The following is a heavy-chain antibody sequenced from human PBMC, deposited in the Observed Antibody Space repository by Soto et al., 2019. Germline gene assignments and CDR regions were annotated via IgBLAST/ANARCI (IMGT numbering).Heavy chain of an antibody. D-gene: IGHD2-21*01. Sequence: ASVKVSCKASGYTFTGYYMHWVRQAPGQGLEWMGWINPNSGGTNYAQKFQGWVTMTRDTSISTAYMELSRLRSDDTAVYYCARGEGGPRWGSIDYWGQGTLVTISS. CDR2: INPNSGGT. V-gene: IGHV1-2*04. J-gene: IGHJ4*02. CDR3: ARGEGGPRWGSIDY. CDR1: GYTFTGYY.